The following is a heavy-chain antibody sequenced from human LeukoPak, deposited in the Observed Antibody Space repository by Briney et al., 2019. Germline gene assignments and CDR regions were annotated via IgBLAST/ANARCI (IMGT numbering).Heavy chain of an antibody. CDR1: GGSFSGYS. Sequence: SETLSLTCAVYGGSFSGYSWSWIRQPPGKGLEWIGEINHSGSTNYNPSLKSRVTISVDTSKNQFSLKLSSVTAADTAVYYCARFDYYDSSGYRLGYYYYGTDVWGQGTTVTVSS. D-gene: IGHD3-22*01. CDR2: INHSGST. V-gene: IGHV4-34*01. CDR3: ARFDYYDSSGYRLGYYYYGTDV. J-gene: IGHJ6*02.